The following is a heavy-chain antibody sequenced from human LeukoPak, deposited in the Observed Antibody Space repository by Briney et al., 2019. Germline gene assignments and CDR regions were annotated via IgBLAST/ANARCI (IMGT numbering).Heavy chain of an antibody. Sequence: PSETLSLTCAVYGGSFSGCYWSWIRQPPGKGLEWIGEINHSGSTNYNPSLKSRVTISVDTSKNQFSLKLSSVTAADTAVYYCARMATGFGSWGQGTLVTVSS. CDR3: ARMATGFGS. CDR2: INHSGST. CDR1: GGSFSGCY. D-gene: IGHD5-24*01. V-gene: IGHV4-34*01. J-gene: IGHJ5*02.